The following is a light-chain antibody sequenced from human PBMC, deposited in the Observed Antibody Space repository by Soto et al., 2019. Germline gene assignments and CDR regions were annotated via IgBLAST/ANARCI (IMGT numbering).Light chain of an antibody. CDR3: QQYNNWPRT. CDR1: QSISIT. J-gene: IGKJ4*01. Sequence: EIVMTQSPATLSVSPGERATLSCRASQSISITLAWYQQKPGQAPRLLIYGASTRATDIPARFSGSGSGTECTLTISGLQSEEFAVYYCQQYNNWPRTFGGGTKVEI. CDR2: GAS. V-gene: IGKV3-15*01.